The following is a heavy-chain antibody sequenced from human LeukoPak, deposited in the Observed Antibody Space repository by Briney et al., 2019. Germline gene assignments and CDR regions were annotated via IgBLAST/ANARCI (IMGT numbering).Heavy chain of an antibody. Sequence: PSETLSLTCTVSGYSISTGYYWSWIRQPPGKGLEWIGEINHSGSTNYNPSLKSRVTISVDTSKNQFSLKLSSVTAADTAVYYCARGRGLLPYWGQGTLVTVSS. CDR3: ARGRGLLPY. CDR1: GYSISTGYY. V-gene: IGHV4-34*01. J-gene: IGHJ4*02. CDR2: INHSGST. D-gene: IGHD2-21*02.